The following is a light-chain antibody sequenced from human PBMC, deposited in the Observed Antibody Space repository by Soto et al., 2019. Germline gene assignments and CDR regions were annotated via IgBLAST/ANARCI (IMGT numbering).Light chain of an antibody. V-gene: IGKV1-39*01. CDR3: QQCDRTPQT. Sequence: DIQMTQSPSSLSASVGDRVTITCRASQSINSHLNWYQQKPGKPPKLLIHTTSSLQSGVPSRVSGSEAGTDFTLTISTLQHEDFATYYGQQCDRTPQTFGGGTRVEI. CDR1: QSINSH. CDR2: TTS. J-gene: IGKJ4*01.